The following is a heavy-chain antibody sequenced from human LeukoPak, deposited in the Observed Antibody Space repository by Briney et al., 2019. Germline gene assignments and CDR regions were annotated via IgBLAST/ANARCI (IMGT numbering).Heavy chain of an antibody. D-gene: IGHD6-6*01. Sequence: ASVKVSCKASGGTFISYAISWVRQAPGQGLEWMGGIIPIFGTANYAQKFQGRVTITADESTSTAYMELSSLRSEDTAVYYCARAKRPWTPYSSPSEWFDPWGQGTLVTVSS. CDR2: IIPIFGTA. CDR1: GGTFISYA. V-gene: IGHV1-69*13. J-gene: IGHJ5*02. CDR3: ARAKRPWTPYSSPSEWFDP.